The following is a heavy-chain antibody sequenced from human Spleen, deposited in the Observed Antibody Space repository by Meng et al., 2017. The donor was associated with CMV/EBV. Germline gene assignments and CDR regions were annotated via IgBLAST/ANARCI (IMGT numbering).Heavy chain of an antibody. Sequence: GGSLRLSCAASGFTFSTYSMNWVRQAPGKGLEWVSYISSSSDTIYYSDSLKGRFTISRDNAKNSLYLQMNSLRAEDTAVYYCAREQCSSTSCYTGGVYYYYGMDVWGQGTTVTVSS. CDR3: AREQCSSTSCYTGGVYYYYGMDV. V-gene: IGHV3-48*04. CDR1: GFTFSTYS. CDR2: ISSSSDTI. J-gene: IGHJ6*02. D-gene: IGHD2-2*02.